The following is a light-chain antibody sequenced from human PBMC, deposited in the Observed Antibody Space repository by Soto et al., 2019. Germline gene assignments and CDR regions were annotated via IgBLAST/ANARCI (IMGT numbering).Light chain of an antibody. V-gene: IGLV1-44*01. CDR3: AVWDDSLHGV. J-gene: IGLJ3*02. CDR1: SSNIGRNT. CDR2: NNN. Sequence: QLVLTQPPSASGTPGQRVTISCSGSSSNIGRNTVNWYQQVPGTAPKVLIYNNNQRPSGVPDRFSGSKSGTAASLAISGLRSEDEADYYCAVWDDSLHGVFGGGTKVTVL.